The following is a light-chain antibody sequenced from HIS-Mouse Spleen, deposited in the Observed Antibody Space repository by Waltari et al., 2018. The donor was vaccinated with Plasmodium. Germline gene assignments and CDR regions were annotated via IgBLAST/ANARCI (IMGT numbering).Light chain of an antibody. J-gene: IGLJ1*01. CDR3: CSYAGSSTYV. Sequence: HSALTQPASCPGSPGRSTTISSPGPGGDVGSDNLVPWYHQHPGKAPKLMIYEGSKRPSGVSNRFSGSKSGNTASLTISGLQAEDEADYYCCSYAGSSTYVFGTGTKVTVL. CDR2: EGS. V-gene: IGLV2-23*01. CDR1: GGDVGSDNL.